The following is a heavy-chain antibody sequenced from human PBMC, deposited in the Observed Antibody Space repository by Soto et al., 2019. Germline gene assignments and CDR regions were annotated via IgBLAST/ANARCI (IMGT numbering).Heavy chain of an antibody. CDR3: ARDPDMITFGGVLFDY. Sequence: GGSLRLSCAASGFTFSSYSMNWVRQAPGKGLEWVSSISSSSSYIYYADSVKGRFTISRDNAKNSLYLQMNSLRAEDTAVYYCARDPDMITFGGVLFDYWGQGTLVTVSS. D-gene: IGHD3-16*01. CDR2: ISSSSSYI. J-gene: IGHJ4*02. CDR1: GFTFSSYS. V-gene: IGHV3-21*01.